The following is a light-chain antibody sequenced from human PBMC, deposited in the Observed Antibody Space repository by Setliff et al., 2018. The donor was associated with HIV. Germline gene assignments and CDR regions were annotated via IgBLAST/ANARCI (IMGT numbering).Light chain of an antibody. CDR1: STDVGRYIF. J-gene: IGLJ1*01. CDR3: SSYTSSSTPH. CDR2: DVS. V-gene: IGLV2-14*03. Sequence: QSALTQPASVSGSPGQSITISCTGSSTDVGRYIFVSWYQQHPGKAPRLMIFDVSNRPSGVSNRFSGSKSGSTASLTISGLQPEDEADYYCSSYTSSSTPHFGTGTKVTVL.